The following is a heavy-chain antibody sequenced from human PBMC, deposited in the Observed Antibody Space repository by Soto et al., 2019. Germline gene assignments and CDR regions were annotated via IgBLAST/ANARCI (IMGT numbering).Heavy chain of an antibody. CDR1: GASISSYF. CDR2: IYYTGNT. CDR3: ARSSTGYRFDP. D-gene: IGHD6-25*01. J-gene: IGHJ5*02. Sequence: PSETLSLTCTVSGASISSYFWTWIRQPPGKGLEWIGYIYYTGNTNYSPSLKSRVTISLDTSKNQFSLKLSSVTAADTAVYYCARSSTGYRFDPWGQRALVTVSS. V-gene: IGHV4-59*01.